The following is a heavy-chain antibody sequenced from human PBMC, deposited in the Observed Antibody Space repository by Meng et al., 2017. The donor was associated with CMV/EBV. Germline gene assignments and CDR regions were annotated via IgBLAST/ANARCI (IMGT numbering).Heavy chain of an antibody. J-gene: IGHJ2*01. CDR1: GFTFDDYG. CDR2: INWNGGGT. V-gene: IGHV3-20*04. D-gene: IGHD3-10*01. CDR3: ARVRTASLHFDL. Sequence: CAASGFTFDDYGMSWVRQAPGKGLEWVSGINWNGGGTGYADSVKGRFTISRDNAKNSLYLQMNSLRAEDTALYYCARVRTASLHFDLWGRGTLVTVSS.